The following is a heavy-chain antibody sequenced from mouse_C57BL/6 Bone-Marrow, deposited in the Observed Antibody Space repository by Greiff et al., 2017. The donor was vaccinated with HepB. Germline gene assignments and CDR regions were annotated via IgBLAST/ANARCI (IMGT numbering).Heavy chain of an antibody. CDR1: GFTFSSYG. Sequence: EVQLVESGGDLVKPGGSLKLFCAASGFTFSSYGMSWVRQTPDKRLEWVATISSGGSYTYYPDSVKGRFTISRDNAKNTLYLQMSSLKSEDTAMYYCARRYPSDYWGQGTTLTVSS. CDR2: ISSGGSYT. J-gene: IGHJ2*01. V-gene: IGHV5-6*01. CDR3: ARRYPSDY.